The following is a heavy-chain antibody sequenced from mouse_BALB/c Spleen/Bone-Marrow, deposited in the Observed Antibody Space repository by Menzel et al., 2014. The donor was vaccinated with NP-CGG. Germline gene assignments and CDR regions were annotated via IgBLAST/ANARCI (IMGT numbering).Heavy chain of an antibody. CDR2: IHPNSGNT. CDR1: GYTFTSSW. V-gene: IGHV1S130*01. CDR3: ARHHRYAYYFDY. J-gene: IGHJ2*01. D-gene: IGHD2-14*01. Sequence: QVQLQQSGSVLVRPGTSVKLSCKASGYTFTSSWIHWARQRPGQGLEWIGEIHPNSGNTNYNEKFKGKATLTIDTSSSTAYVDLSSLTSEDSAVYYCARHHRYAYYFDYWDQGTTLTVSS.